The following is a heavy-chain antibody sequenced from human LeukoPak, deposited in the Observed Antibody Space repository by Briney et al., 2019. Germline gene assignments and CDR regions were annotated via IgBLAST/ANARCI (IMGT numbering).Heavy chain of an antibody. V-gene: IGHV1-2*02. Sequence: ASVKVSCKASGDTFTGYYMHWLRQAPGQGLEGMGWINPNSGGTNYAQKFQGRVTMTRDTSISTAYMELSRLRYDDTAVYYCARAVVIAVAGYYYYYYMDVRGKGTTVTVSS. CDR2: INPNSGGT. J-gene: IGHJ6*03. CDR3: ARAVVIAVAGYYYYYYMDV. D-gene: IGHD6-19*01. CDR1: GDTFTGYY.